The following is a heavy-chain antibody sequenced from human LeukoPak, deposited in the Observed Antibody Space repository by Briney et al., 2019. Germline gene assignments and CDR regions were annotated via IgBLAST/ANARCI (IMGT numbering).Heavy chain of an antibody. V-gene: IGHV3-30-3*01. CDR3: ATLWGIAVAGTLKTDY. J-gene: IGHJ4*02. Sequence: GGSLRLSCAASGFTFSSYAMHWVRQAPGKGLEWVAVISYDGSNKYYADSVKGRFTISRDNSKNTLYLQMNSLRAEDTAVYYCATLWGIAVAGTLKTDYWGQGTLVTVSS. CDR2: ISYDGSNK. CDR1: GFTFSSYA. D-gene: IGHD6-19*01.